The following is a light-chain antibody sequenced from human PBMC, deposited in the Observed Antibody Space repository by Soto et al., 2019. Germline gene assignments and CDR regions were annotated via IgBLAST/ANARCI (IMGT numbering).Light chain of an antibody. V-gene: IGKV3-15*01. CDR2: GAS. Sequence: EIVMTQSPATLSVSPGERATLSCRVSQSVSNNLAWYQQKPGQVPRLLIYGASTRATGIPARFSGSGSATKFTLTINSLESEDFAVYYCQQYNNWPPSITFGQGTRLEI. CDR1: QSVSNN. J-gene: IGKJ5*01. CDR3: QQYNNWPPSIT.